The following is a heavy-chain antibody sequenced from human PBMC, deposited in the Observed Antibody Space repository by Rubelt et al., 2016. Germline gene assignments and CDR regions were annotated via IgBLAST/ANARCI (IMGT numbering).Heavy chain of an antibody. CDR3: AREVRGYSSSWGY. CDR1: GGSINTRPYH. D-gene: IGHD6-13*01. J-gene: IGHJ4*02. CDR2: FYYGGST. V-gene: IGHV4-39*02. Sequence: QLQLQESGPGLVKPSETLSLTCTVSGGSINTRPYHRGWIRQPPGRGLEWVATFYYGGSTKYNPPLKSRVTISVDTSKNQFSLRLAAVTAADTAVYYCAREVRGYSSSWGYWGPGTLVTVSS.